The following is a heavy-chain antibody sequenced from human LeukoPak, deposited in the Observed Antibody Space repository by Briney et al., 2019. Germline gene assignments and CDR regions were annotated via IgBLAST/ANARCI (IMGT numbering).Heavy chain of an antibody. D-gene: IGHD2-2*01. Sequence: GGSLRLSCAASGFTFSSYGMHWVRQAPGKGLEWVAFIRYDGSNKFYVDSVKGRFTISRDNSKNTLYLQMNSLRAEDTAVYYCAKDFRIVVVPAAIPGDAFEIWGQGTMVTVSS. CDR1: GFTFSSYG. V-gene: IGHV3-30*02. CDR2: IRYDGSNK. CDR3: AKDFRIVVVPAAIPGDAFEI. J-gene: IGHJ3*02.